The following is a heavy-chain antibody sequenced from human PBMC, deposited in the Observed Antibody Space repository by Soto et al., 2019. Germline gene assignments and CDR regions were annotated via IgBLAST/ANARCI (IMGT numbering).Heavy chain of an antibody. J-gene: IGHJ6*03. Sequence: SQTLSLTCAVYGGSFSGYYWSWIRQPPGKGLEWIGEINHSGSTNYNPSLKSRVTISVDTSKNQFSLKLSSVTAADTAVYYCARGRLGVDSQYMDVWGKGTTVTVSS. CDR3: ARGRLGVDSQYMDV. D-gene: IGHD3-10*01. V-gene: IGHV4-34*01. CDR1: GGSFSGYY. CDR2: INHSGST.